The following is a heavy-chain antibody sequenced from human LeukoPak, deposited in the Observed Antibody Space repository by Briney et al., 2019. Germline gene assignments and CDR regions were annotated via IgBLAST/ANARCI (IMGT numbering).Heavy chain of an antibody. CDR3: ARGDVYFDY. CDR1: GFTFSSYA. D-gene: IGHD3-16*01. V-gene: IGHV3-48*03. CDR2: ISTGGTTT. J-gene: IGHJ4*02. Sequence: PGGSLRLSCAASGFTFSSYAMNWVRQAPGEGLEWVSYISTGGTTTYYADSVKGRFTISRDNAKDSLYPQMNSLRADDTAVYYCARGDVYFDYWGQGNLVTVSS.